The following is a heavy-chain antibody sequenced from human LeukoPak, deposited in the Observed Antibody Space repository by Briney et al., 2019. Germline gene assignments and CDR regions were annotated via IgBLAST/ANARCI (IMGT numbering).Heavy chain of an antibody. D-gene: IGHD6-19*01. CDR2: IYAGGTT. Sequence: PGGSLRLSCAAYGFTVSTNYMSWVRQAPGRGLEWVSVIYAGGTTYYADSVRGRFTISRDNSKNTLYLQMNSLRDEDTAVYYCARDSSGWYDHWGQGTLVTVSS. CDR1: GFTVSTNY. CDR3: ARDSSGWYDH. J-gene: IGHJ5*02. V-gene: IGHV3-53*01.